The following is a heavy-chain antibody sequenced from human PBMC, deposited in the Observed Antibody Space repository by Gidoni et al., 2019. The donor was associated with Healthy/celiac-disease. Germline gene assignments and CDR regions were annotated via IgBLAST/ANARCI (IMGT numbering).Heavy chain of an antibody. D-gene: IGHD3-22*01. CDR1: TFTDYY. CDR3: ATGHYYDSSGSPGSYYFDY. Sequence: TFTDYYMHWVQQAPGKGLEWMGLVDPEDGETIYAEKFQGRVTITADTSTDTAYMELSSLRSEDTAVYYCATGHYYDSSGSPGSYYFDYWGQGTLVTVSS. V-gene: IGHV1-69-2*01. J-gene: IGHJ4*02. CDR2: VDPEDGET.